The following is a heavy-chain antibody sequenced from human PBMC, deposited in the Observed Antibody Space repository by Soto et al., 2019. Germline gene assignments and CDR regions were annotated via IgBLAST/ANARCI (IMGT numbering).Heavy chain of an antibody. CDR2: INPATGDT. CDR3: ARAAGRSKLLPYYFDP. J-gene: IGHJ5*02. V-gene: IGHV1-3*01. Sequence: QVHLVQSGAEVQKPGASVRNSCQASGYAFTTSAIHWVRQAPGQSLEWMGWINPATGDTKYSQNVRGRVTFALDTSATTAYMDLRSLASHDTAVYYCARAAGRSKLLPYYFDPWGQGTLVTVSS. D-gene: IGHD3-10*01. CDR1: GYAFTTSA.